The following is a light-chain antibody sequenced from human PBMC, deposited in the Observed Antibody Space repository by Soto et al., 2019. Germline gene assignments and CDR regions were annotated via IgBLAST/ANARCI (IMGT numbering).Light chain of an antibody. V-gene: IGLV4-69*01. CDR2: LNSDGSH. CDR1: SGHSNYA. J-gene: IGLJ3*02. Sequence: QPVLTQSPSASASLGASVKLTCTLSSGHSNYAIAWHQQQPEKGPRYLMNLNSDGSHTKGDGIPDRFSGSSSGAERYLTISSLQSEDGADYYCQTWATGIRVFGGGTKLTVL. CDR3: QTWATGIRV.